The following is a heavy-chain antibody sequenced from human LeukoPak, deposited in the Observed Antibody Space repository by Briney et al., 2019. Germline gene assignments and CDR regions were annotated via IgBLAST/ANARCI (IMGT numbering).Heavy chain of an antibody. Sequence: PSETLSLTCAVYGGSFSGYYRSWIRQPPGKGLEWIGEINHSGSTNYNPSLKSRVTISVDTSKNQFSLKLSSVTAADTAVYYCARVGSSWYVDYWGQGTLVTVSS. CDR2: INHSGST. CDR3: ARVGSSWYVDY. CDR1: GGSFSGYY. V-gene: IGHV4-34*01. D-gene: IGHD6-13*01. J-gene: IGHJ4*02.